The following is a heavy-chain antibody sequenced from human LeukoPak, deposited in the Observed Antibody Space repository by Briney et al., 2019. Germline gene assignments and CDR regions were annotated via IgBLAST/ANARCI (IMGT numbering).Heavy chain of an antibody. D-gene: IGHD3-3*02. CDR3: ARIGSAAFTDY. CDR2: ISDSGGAI. J-gene: IGHJ4*02. CDR1: GFTFSTYA. V-gene: IGHV3-23*01. Sequence: PGGSLRLSCAASGFTFSTYALNWVRQAPGKGLERVSAISDSGGAIYYADSVKGRFTMSRDNSKNSLFLQMNSLRAEDTAVYYCARIGSAAFTDYWGQGTLVTVSS.